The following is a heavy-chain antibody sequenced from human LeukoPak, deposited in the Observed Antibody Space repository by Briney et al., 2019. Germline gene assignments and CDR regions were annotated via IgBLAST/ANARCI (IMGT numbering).Heavy chain of an antibody. CDR3: NPGSGWA. D-gene: IGHD6-19*01. J-gene: IGHJ5*02. CDR1: GFTFGDYA. V-gene: IGHV3-49*04. CDR2: IRSKAYGGTT. Sequence: GGSLRLSCTASGFTFGDYAMSWVRQAPGKGLEWVGFIRSKAYGGTTEYAASVKGGFTISRDDSKSIAYLQMNSLKTEDTAVYYCNPGSGWAWGQGTLVTVSS.